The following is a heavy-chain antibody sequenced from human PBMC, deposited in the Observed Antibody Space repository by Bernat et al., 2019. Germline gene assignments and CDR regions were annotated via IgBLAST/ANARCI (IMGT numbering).Heavy chain of an antibody. J-gene: IGHJ4*02. Sequence: QVQLVESGGGVVQPGRSLRLSCAASGFTFSSYAMHWVRQAPGKGLEWVAVISYDGSNKYYADSVKGRFTISRDNSKNTLYLQMNSLRAEDTAVYYCAREAGYVPYFDYWGQGTLVTVSS. CDR1: GFTFSSYA. CDR2: ISYDGSNK. D-gene: IGHD5-12*01. CDR3: AREAGYVPYFDY. V-gene: IGHV3-30-3*01.